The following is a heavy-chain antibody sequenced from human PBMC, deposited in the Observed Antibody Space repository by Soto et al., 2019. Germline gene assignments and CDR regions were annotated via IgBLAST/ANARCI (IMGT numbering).Heavy chain of an antibody. CDR2: IYYSGST. CDR1: GGSISSSSYY. Sequence: PSETLSLTCTVSGGSISSSSYYWGWIRQPPGKGLEWIGSIYYSGSTYYNPSPKSRVTISVDTSKNQFSLKLSSVTAADTAVYYCARLGSHIVLVPAATRSQRYYYYYGMDVWGQGTMVTVSS. V-gene: IGHV4-39*01. D-gene: IGHD2-2*01. J-gene: IGHJ6*02. CDR3: ARLGSHIVLVPAATRSQRYYYYYGMDV.